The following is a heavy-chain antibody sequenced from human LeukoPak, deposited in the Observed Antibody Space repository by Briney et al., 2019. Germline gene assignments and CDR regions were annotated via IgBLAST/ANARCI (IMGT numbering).Heavy chain of an antibody. CDR1: GFTFSSYE. CDR2: ISGSGSPI. D-gene: IGHD3-10*01. V-gene: IGHV3-48*03. Sequence: GGSLRLSCAASGFTFSSYEMNWVRQAPGKGLEWVSYISGSGSPIYYADSVKGRFTISRDNAKNTLYLQMNSLRAEDTAVYYCANSGFGGSDIWGQGTMVTVSS. J-gene: IGHJ3*02. CDR3: ANSGFGGSDI.